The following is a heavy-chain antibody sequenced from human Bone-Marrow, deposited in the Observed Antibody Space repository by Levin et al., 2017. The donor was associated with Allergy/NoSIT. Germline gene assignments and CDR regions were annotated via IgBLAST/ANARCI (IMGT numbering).Heavy chain of an antibody. Sequence: PGGSLRLSCAASGFNLDVHGMHWVRQAPGKGLEWVAVSWYDGSKEYYIDSVKGRFSISRDESTNTLYLQMNSLRDEDTGIYDCARDSVDGGYWLASWGQGTQVTVSS. CDR3: ARDSVDGGYWLAS. J-gene: IGHJ5*01. V-gene: IGHV3-33*01. D-gene: IGHD4-17*01. CDR1: GFNLDVHG. CDR2: SWYDGSKE.